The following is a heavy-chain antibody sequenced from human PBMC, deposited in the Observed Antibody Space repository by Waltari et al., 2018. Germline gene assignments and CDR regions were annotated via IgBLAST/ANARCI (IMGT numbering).Heavy chain of an antibody. J-gene: IGHJ4*02. Sequence: QVQLVQSGAEVKKPGASVKVSCKASGYTLTGYYMPWVRQAPGQGLEWMGWINPNSGGTNYAQKFQGRVTMTRDTSISTAYMELSRLRSDDTAVYYCARVDYYDSSGYYHDYWGQGTLVTVSS. CDR3: ARVDYYDSSGYYHDY. CDR1: GYTLTGYY. D-gene: IGHD3-22*01. V-gene: IGHV1-2*02. CDR2: INPNSGGT.